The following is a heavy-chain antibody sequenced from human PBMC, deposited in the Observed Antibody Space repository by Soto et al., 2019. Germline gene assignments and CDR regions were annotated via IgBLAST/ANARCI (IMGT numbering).Heavy chain of an antibody. CDR3: ARDGYNNGFDL. Sequence: QVQLVESGGGVVQPGRSLRLSCAASGFTFSSYGMHWVRQAPGKGLEWVAVISYDGSNKYYADSVKGRFTISRDNSKNTLYLQMNSLRAEDTAVYYCARDGYNNGFDLWGRGTLVTVSS. D-gene: IGHD4-4*01. V-gene: IGHV3-30*03. J-gene: IGHJ2*01. CDR1: GFTFSSYG. CDR2: ISYDGSNK.